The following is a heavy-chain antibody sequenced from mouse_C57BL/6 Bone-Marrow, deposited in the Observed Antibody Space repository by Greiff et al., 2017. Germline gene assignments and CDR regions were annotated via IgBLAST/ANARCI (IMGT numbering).Heavy chain of an antibody. D-gene: IGHD1-2*01. CDR3: ARGDYYGLFDY. Sequence: VKLVESGAELVRPGASVKLSCKASGYTFTDYYINWVKQRPGQGLEWIARIYPGSGNTYYNEKFKGKATLTAEKSSSTAYMQLSSLTSEDSAVYFCARGDYYGLFDYWGQGTTLTVSS. J-gene: IGHJ2*01. V-gene: IGHV1-76*01. CDR1: GYTFTDYY. CDR2: IYPGSGNT.